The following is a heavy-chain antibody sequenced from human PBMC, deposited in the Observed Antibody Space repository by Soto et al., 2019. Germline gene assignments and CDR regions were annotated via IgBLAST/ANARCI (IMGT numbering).Heavy chain of an antibody. D-gene: IGHD3-22*01. CDR2: IYYSGST. V-gene: IGHV4-61*01. J-gene: IGHJ4*02. Sequence: XETLSLTCTVSGCSVSSGSYYWSWIRQPPGKGLEWIGYIYYSGSTNYNPSLKSRVTISVDTSKNQFSLKLSSVTAADTAVYYCARAENYYDSSGPHFDYWGQGTLVTVSS. CDR1: GCSVSSGSYY. CDR3: ARAENYYDSSGPHFDY.